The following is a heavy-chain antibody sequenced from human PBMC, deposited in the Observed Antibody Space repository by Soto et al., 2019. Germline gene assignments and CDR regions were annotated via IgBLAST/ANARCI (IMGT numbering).Heavy chain of an antibody. CDR3: ARDTGSRWHGQDVRGMDV. Sequence: EVHLVESGGGLVQPGGSLRLSCAASGYIFSDFWMAWVRQGPGKGLEWVANIKGDESERYYEDSVRGRFTISRDNAKKSLYLQRNSLGVEDTAVYYCARDTGSRWHGQDVRGMDVWGQGTTVTVSS. CDR1: GYIFSDFW. D-gene: IGHD6-19*01. CDR2: IKGDESER. V-gene: IGHV3-7*05. J-gene: IGHJ6*02.